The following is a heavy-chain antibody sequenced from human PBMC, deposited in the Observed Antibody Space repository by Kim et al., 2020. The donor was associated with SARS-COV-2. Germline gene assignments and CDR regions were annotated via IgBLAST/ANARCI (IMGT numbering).Heavy chain of an antibody. D-gene: IGHD2-8*01. J-gene: IGHJ5*02. CDR1: GGSISSTTYY. CDR3: ARQPSDCSNALCSIGGWFDP. V-gene: IGHV4-39*01. CDR2: ISYSGTT. Sequence: SETLSLTCTVSGGSISSTTYYWGWIRQPPGKGLEWLGSISYSGTTYYNPSLKSRVTISVDTSKNQFSLKLGSVTAADTAVHYCARQPSDCSNALCSIGGWFDPWGQGTLVTVSS.